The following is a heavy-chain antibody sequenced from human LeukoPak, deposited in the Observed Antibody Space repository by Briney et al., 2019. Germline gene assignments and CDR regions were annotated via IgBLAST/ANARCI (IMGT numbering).Heavy chain of an antibody. CDR2: ISAYNGNT. CDR3: ARGDYYYDSSTFDY. D-gene: IGHD3-22*01. Sequence: AAVKVSCKASGYTFTSYGISGVRQAPGQGGEWMGWISAYNGNTNYAQKLEGRVNMTTETSTRTAYMELRSLRSDDKAVYYCARGDYYYDSSTFDYWGQGTLVTVSS. CDR1: GYTFTSYG. J-gene: IGHJ4*02. V-gene: IGHV1-18*01.